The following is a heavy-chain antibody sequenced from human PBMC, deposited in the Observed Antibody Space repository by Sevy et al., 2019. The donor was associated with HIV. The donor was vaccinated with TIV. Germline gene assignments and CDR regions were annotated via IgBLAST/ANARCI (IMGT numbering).Heavy chain of an antibody. CDR3: ARDGRDSSSWYESAYYYYYYMDV. D-gene: IGHD6-13*01. CDR1: GFTFDDYG. J-gene: IGHJ6*03. CDR2: INWNGGST. V-gene: IGHV3-20*01. Sequence: GGSLRLSCAASGFTFDDYGMSWVRQAPGKGLEWVSGINWNGGSTGYADSGKGRFTISRDNAKNSLYLQMNSLRAEDTALYHCARDGRDSSSWYESAYYYYYYMDVWGKGTTVTVSS.